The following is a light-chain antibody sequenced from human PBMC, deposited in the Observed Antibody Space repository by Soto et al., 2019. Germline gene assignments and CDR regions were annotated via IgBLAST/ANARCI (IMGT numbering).Light chain of an antibody. CDR2: KAS. Sequence: DIQMTQSPSTLSGSVGDRVTITCRASQTISSWLAWYQQKPGKAPKLLIYKASTLKSGVPSRFSGSGSGTEFTLTISSLPADYFATYYCQHYNSYSEAFGQGTKVELK. V-gene: IGKV1-5*03. CDR3: QHYNSYSEA. CDR1: QTISSW. J-gene: IGKJ1*01.